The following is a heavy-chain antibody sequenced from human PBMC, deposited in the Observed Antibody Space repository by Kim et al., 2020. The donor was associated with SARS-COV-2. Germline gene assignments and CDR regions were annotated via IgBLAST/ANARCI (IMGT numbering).Heavy chain of an antibody. CDR2: IKQDGSEK. Sequence: GGSLRLSCAASGFTFSSYWMSWVRQAPGKGLEWVANIKQDGSEKYYVDSVKGRFTISRDNAKNSLYLQMNSLRAEDTAVYYCARDRISCSSTSCYVDTVSDFDYWGQGTLVTVSS. J-gene: IGHJ4*02. CDR3: ARDRISCSSTSCYVDTVSDFDY. CDR1: GFTFSSYW. D-gene: IGHD2-2*01. V-gene: IGHV3-7*03.